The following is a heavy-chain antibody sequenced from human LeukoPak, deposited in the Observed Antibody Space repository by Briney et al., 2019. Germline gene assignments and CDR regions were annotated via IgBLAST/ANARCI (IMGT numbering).Heavy chain of an antibody. CDR1: GGSISSYY. CDR2: IYTSGST. CDR3: ARDALGYCSSTSCSYYYYYYMDV. J-gene: IGHJ6*03. Sequence: SETLSLTCTVSGGSISSYYWSWIRQPAGKGLEWIGRIYTSGSTNYNPSLKSRVTMSVDTSKNQFSLKLSSVTAADTAVYYCARDALGYCSSTSCSYYYYYYMDVWGKGTTVTVSS. V-gene: IGHV4-4*07. D-gene: IGHD2-2*01.